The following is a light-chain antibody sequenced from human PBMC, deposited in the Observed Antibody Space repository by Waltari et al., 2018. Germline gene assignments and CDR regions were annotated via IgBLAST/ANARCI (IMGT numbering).Light chain of an antibody. V-gene: IGLV2-11*01. Sequence: QSALTQPRPVSGSPGQSVTISCTGTSSDVGGHDYVSWNQQHPGKAPKLIIYDVTKRPSGVPDRFSGSKSGNTASLTISGLQAEDEADYYCCSYAGSYTWVFGGGTKLTVL. CDR2: DVT. CDR3: CSYAGSYTWV. J-gene: IGLJ3*02. CDR1: SSDVGGHDY.